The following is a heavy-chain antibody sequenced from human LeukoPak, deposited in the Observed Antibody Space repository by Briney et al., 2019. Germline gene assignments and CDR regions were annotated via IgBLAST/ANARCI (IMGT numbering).Heavy chain of an antibody. V-gene: IGHV4-34*01. J-gene: IGHJ6*02. CDR1: GGSFSGYY. D-gene: IGHD6-13*01. CDR2: INHSGST. Sequence: PSETLSLTCAVYGGSFSGYYWSWIRQPPGQGLEWIGEINHSGSTNYNPSLKSRVTISVDTSKNQFSLKLSSVTAADTAVYYCARVGYSSSWYDYYGMDVWGQGTTVTVSS. CDR3: ARVGYSSSWYDYYGMDV.